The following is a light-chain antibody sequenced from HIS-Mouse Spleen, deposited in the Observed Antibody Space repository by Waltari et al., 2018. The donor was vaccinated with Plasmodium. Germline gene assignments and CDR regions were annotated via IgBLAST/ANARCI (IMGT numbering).Light chain of an antibody. Sequence: QSALTQPPSASGSPGQSVTISCTGTSSDVGGYNYVSWYQQHPGKAPKLMIYEVSTRPAGVPDRFSGSQSGNTASLTVSGLQAEDEADYYCSSYAGSNNLVFGGGTKLTVL. CDR3: SSYAGSNNLV. V-gene: IGLV2-8*01. J-gene: IGLJ2*01. CDR1: SSDVGGYNY. CDR2: EVS.